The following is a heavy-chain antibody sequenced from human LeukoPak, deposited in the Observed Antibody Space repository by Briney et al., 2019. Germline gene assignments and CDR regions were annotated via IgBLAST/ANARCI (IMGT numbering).Heavy chain of an antibody. CDR2: ISSSTSYI. Sequence: GGSLRLSCAASGFTFSSYSMSWVRQAPGKGLEWVSSISSSTSYIYYADSVKGRFTISRDNAKSSLYLQMNSLRAEDTAVYYCARITLIRGVIKREIDYWGQGTLVTVSS. CDR3: ARITLIRGVIKREIDY. J-gene: IGHJ4*02. V-gene: IGHV3-21*01. D-gene: IGHD3-10*01. CDR1: GFTFSSYS.